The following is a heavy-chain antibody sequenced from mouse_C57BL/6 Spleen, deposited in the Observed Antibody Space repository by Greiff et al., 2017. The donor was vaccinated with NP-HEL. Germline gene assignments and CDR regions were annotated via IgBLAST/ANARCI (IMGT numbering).Heavy chain of an antibody. D-gene: IGHD1-1*01. V-gene: IGHV1-22*01. CDR2: INPNNGGT. Sequence: EVQLQQSGPELVKPGASVKMSCKASGYTFTDYNMHWVKQSHGKSLEWIGYINPNNGGTSYNQKFKGKATLTVNKSSSTAYMELRSLTSEDSAVYYCATEILLPGNYYAMDYWGQGTSVTVSS. CDR1: GYTFTDYN. J-gene: IGHJ4*01. CDR3: ATEILLPGNYYAMDY.